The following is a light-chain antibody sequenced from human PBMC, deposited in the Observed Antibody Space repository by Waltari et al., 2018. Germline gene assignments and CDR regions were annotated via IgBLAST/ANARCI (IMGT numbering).Light chain of an antibody. J-gene: IGLJ2*01. Sequence: QSALTQPASVSGSPGQSITISCTGTSSDVGGYNYVSWYQQHPGKAPKLMIYDVSNRPSGVSNRFSGSKSGNTAALTISELQAEDEADDYCSSYTSSSVVFGGGTKLTVL. CDR1: SSDVGGYNY. V-gene: IGLV2-14*03. CDR3: SSYTSSSVV. CDR2: DVS.